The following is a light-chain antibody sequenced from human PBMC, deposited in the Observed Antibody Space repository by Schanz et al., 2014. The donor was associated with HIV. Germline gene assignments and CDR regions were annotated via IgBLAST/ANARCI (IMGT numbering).Light chain of an antibody. J-gene: IGLJ2*01. CDR2: GTH. CDR3: ATWDSALREVV. CDR1: AFNVGQNY. Sequence: QSVLTQPPSVSAAPGQRVTISCSGSAFNVGQNYVSWYQQFPGTAPKLLIYGTHDRLSEIPDRFSGSKSGTSATLAIMGLQTGDEDDYYCATWDSALREVVFGGGTKLTVL. V-gene: IGLV1-51*01.